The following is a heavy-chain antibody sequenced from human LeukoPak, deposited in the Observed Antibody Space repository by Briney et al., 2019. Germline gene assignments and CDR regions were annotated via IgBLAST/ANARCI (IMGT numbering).Heavy chain of an antibody. J-gene: IGHJ4*02. Sequence: KPSETLSLTCAVSGYSISSGYYWGWIRQPPGKGLEWIGSIYHSGSTYYNPSLKSRVTISVDTSKNQFSLKLSSVTAADTAVYYCARGGRVYCSSTSCSYYFDYWGQGTLVTVSS. CDR1: GYSISSGYY. CDR2: IYHSGST. V-gene: IGHV4-38-2*01. CDR3: ARGGRVYCSSTSCSYYFDY. D-gene: IGHD2-2*01.